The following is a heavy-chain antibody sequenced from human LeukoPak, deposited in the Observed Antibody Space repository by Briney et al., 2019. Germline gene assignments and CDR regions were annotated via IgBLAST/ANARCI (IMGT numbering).Heavy chain of an antibody. V-gene: IGHV4-4*07. Sequence: PSETLSLTCTVSGGSISSYHWSWIRQPAGKGLEWIGRIYTSGSTNYNPSLKSRVTMSVDTSKNQFSLKLSSVTAADTAVYYCARGGSGSYYSHDAFDIWGQGTMVTVSS. CDR3: ARGGSGSYYSHDAFDI. J-gene: IGHJ3*02. D-gene: IGHD3-10*01. CDR2: IYTSGST. CDR1: GGSISSYH.